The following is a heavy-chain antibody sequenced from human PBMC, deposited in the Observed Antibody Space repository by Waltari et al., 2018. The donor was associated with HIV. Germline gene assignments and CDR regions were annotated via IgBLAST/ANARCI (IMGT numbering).Heavy chain of an antibody. V-gene: IGHV1-8*01. CDR1: GYIFTHYD. Sequence: QVQLVQSGAEVKQPGAPVKVSCKASGYIFTHYDINWVRQATGQGLEWMGWMNPNSRNTGYAQKFQGRVTMTRDTSITTAYMELSSLKSEDTAVYYCARAVNAVGAPHWFAPWGQGTLVTVSS. D-gene: IGHD1-26*01. CDR3: ARAVNAVGAPHWFAP. CDR2: MNPNSRNT. J-gene: IGHJ5*02.